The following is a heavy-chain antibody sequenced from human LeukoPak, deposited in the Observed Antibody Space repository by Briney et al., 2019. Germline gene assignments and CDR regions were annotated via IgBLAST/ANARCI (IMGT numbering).Heavy chain of an antibody. V-gene: IGHV3-20*04. CDR1: GFTFDDYG. D-gene: IGHD6-13*01. CDR2: INLNGGST. Sequence: GGSLRLSCAASGFTFDDYGMSWVRQAPGKGLEWVSGINLNGGSTGYADSVKGRFTISRDNAKNSLYLQMNSLRAEDTALYYCARDPWGIASSRLFDYWGQGTLVTVSS. J-gene: IGHJ4*02. CDR3: ARDPWGIASSRLFDY.